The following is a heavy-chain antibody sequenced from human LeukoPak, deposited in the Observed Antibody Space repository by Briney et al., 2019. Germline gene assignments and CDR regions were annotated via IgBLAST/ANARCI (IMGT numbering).Heavy chain of an antibody. Sequence: GGSLRLSCVGSGFTFRSHAMSWVRQAPEKGLEFVSGIYENGGTTYYADSVKGRFSISRDNSKSTLYLQMDSLRGEDTAVYYCAKDFRIGYSAHFDYWGQGALVTVSS. V-gene: IGHV3-23*01. J-gene: IGHJ4*02. CDR2: IYENGGTT. D-gene: IGHD2-21*01. CDR1: GFTFRSHA. CDR3: AKDFRIGYSAHFDY.